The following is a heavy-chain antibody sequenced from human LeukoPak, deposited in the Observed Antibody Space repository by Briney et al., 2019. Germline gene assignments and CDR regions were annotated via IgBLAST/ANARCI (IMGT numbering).Heavy chain of an antibody. CDR2: IYTSGGT. CDR1: GDSIGCYY. D-gene: IGHD6-6*01. V-gene: IGHV4-4*09. J-gene: IGHJ4*02. Sequence: SETLSLTCTVSGDSIGCYYWSWIRQPPGKGLEWIGYIYTSGGTNYIPSLKGRVTISIDTSKNQFSLKLSSVTAADSAVYYCARLTRLSTSPDRYYLDYWGQGTLVTVSS. CDR3: ARLTRLSTSPDRYYLDY.